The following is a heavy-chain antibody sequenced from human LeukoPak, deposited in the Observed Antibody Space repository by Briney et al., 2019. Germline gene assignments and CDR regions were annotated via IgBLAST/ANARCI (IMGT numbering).Heavy chain of an antibody. CDR3: AKSYFLAAAADHSCDY. D-gene: IGHD6-13*01. V-gene: IGHV3-9*01. J-gene: IGHJ4*02. CDR1: GFPFDDYA. Sequence: AGGSLRLPCAASGFPFDDYAMHWVRQAPGKGLEWVSGISWNSGSIGYADSVKGRFTISRDNAKNSLYLQMNSPRAEDTALYYCAKSYFLAAAADHSCDYWGQGTLVTVSS. CDR2: ISWNSGSI.